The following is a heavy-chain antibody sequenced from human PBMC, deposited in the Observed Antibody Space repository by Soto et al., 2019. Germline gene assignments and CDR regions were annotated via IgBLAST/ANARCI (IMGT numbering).Heavy chain of an antibody. CDR2: ISAYNGNT. CDR3: AREHSGSYYYYYGMDV. J-gene: IGHJ6*02. Sequence: VASEKVSCKAAGYTFTSYGIHWVRQAPGQGLEWMGWISAYNGNTNYSQKLQGRVTMTTDTSTSTAYMELRSLRSDDTAVYYCAREHSGSYYYYYGMDVWGQGTTVTVSS. V-gene: IGHV1-18*01. D-gene: IGHD1-26*01. CDR1: GYTFTSYG.